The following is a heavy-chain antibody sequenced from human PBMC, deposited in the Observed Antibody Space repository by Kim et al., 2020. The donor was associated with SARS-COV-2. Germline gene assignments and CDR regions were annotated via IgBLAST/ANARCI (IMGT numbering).Heavy chain of an antibody. D-gene: IGHD3-10*01. V-gene: IGHV3-30*02. Sequence: YYADSVKGRFTISGDNSKNTVYLQMNSLRAEDTAVYYCAKGYGSGIPSDYWGQGTLVTVSS. J-gene: IGHJ4*02. CDR3: AKGYGSGIPSDY.